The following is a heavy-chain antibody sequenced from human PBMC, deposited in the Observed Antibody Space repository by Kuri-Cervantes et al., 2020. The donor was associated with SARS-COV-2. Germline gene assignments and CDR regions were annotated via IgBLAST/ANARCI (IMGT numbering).Heavy chain of an antibody. CDR2: ISAYNGNT. J-gene: IGHJ4*02. CDR3: AREKLRYFDWSKPPTPEYYFDY. D-gene: IGHD3-9*01. CDR1: GYTFTSYG. Sequence: ASVKVSCKASGYTFTSYGISWVRQAPGQGLEWKGWISAYNGNTNYAQKLQGRVTMTTDTSTSTAYMELRSLRSDDTAVYYCAREKLRYFDWSKPPTPEYYFDYWGQGTLVTVSS. V-gene: IGHV1-18*01.